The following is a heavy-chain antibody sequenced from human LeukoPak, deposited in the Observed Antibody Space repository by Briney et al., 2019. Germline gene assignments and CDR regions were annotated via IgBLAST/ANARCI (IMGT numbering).Heavy chain of an antibody. CDR1: GFTFTNAW. CDR2: IKRKGGGVTT. D-gene: IGHD3-10*01. CDR3: ATDLGLTMIRGVIVH. Sequence: GGSLRLSCAASGFTFTNAWMTWVRQAPGKGLEWVGRIKRKGGGVTTDYAAPGKGRFTMSRDHSEATLYLQMNSLKPEDTAVYYCATDLGLTMIRGVIVHWGQGALVTVSS. J-gene: IGHJ4*02. V-gene: IGHV3-15*01.